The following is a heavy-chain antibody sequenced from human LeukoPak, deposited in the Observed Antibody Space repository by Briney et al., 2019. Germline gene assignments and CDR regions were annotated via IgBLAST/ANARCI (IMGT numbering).Heavy chain of an antibody. CDR1: GFTVSSNY. CDR3: ARVVLGVVGATYDAFDI. D-gene: IGHD1-26*01. Sequence: PGGSPSLFCAASGFTVSSNYMSWVRQAPGKGLEWVSILYSGGSPYYAEAVKGRFTISRDNSKNTLFLQMNNLGAEDTAMYYCARVVLGVVGATYDAFDIWGHGTMVRVSS. CDR2: LYSGGSP. V-gene: IGHV3-66*01. J-gene: IGHJ3*02.